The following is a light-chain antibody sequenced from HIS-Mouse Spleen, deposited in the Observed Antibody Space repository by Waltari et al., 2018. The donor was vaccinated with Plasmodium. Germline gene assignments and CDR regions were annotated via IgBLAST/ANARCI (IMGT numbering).Light chain of an antibody. CDR3: QQYNNWPAWT. CDR1: QSVSSN. Sequence: EIGMTQSPATRSVSQGERATLPCRASQSVSSNLAWYQQKPGQAPRLLIYGASTRATGIPARFSGSGSGTEFTLIISSLQSEDFAVYYCQQYNNWPAWTFGQGTKVEIK. CDR2: GAS. V-gene: IGKV3-15*01. J-gene: IGKJ1*01.